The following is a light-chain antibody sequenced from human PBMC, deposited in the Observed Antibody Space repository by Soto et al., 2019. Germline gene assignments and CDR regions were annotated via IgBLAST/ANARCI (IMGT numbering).Light chain of an antibody. V-gene: IGKV4-1*01. CDR2: WSS. CDR3: HRYYDLPT. Sequence: DIVLTQSPDSLAVSLGERATINCRSSRSLLSISNNKDHLAWYQQKPGQPPKLLINWSSIRESGVPDRFSGSGSGSDFTLTISSLRAEDVAVYIWHRYYDLPTFGQGTEVHIK. CDR1: RSLLSISNNKDH. J-gene: IGKJ1*01.